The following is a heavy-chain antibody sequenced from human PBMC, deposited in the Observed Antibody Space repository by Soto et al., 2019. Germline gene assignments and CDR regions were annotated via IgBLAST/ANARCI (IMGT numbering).Heavy chain of an antibody. CDR1: AGSLSNYY. D-gene: IGHD3-9*01. V-gene: IGHV4-59*01. J-gene: IGHJ4*02. CDR2: IYHTGST. Sequence: PSETLPLTCSVSAGSLSNYYWTWIRQSPGKGLEWIGEIYHTGSTKYNPSLKSRVAISVDMSKNQFSLTVRSVTPADTAVYYCARGGRGSGLYFLYYFDLWGQGTLVTVSS. CDR3: ARGGRGSGLYFLYYFDL.